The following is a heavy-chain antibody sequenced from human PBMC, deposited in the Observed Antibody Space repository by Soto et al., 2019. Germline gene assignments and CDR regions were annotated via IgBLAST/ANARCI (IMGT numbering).Heavy chain of an antibody. CDR3: ARDREYQTLPEY. D-gene: IGHD2-2*01. CDR2: INHSGST. CDR1: GGSFSGYY. V-gene: IGHV4-34*01. J-gene: IGHJ4*02. Sequence: PSETLSLTCAVYGGSFSGYYWTWIRQPPGTGLEWIGEINHSGSTNYNPSLKSRVTISVDTSKNQFSLKLTSVTAADTAVYYCARDREYQTLPEYWGQGTLVTVSS.